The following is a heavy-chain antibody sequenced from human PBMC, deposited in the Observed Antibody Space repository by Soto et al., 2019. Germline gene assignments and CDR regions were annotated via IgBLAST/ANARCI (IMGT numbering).Heavy chain of an antibody. CDR2: FFNSGST. CDR3: ARLADYYDSSGYSWKYYFDH. CDR1: GGSISSSSYY. V-gene: IGHV4-61*01. D-gene: IGHD3-22*01. Sequence: NPSETLSLTCTVSGGSISSSSYYWSWIRQPPGKGLEWIGDFFNSGSTNYNPSLKSRVTLSIDTSKNRFSLKLTSVTAADTAMYYCARLADYYDSSGYSWKYYFDHWGQGALVTVSS. J-gene: IGHJ4*02.